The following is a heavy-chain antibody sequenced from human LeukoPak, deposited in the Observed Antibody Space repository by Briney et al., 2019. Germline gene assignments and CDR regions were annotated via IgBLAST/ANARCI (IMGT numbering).Heavy chain of an antibody. CDR2: ISYDGSNK. J-gene: IGHJ6*03. CDR3: AKDSTNTYYYYYYMDV. V-gene: IGHV3-30*04. CDR1: GFTFSSYA. D-gene: IGHD2-8*01. Sequence: SGGSLRLSCAASGFTFSSYAMHWVRQAPGKGLEWVAVISYDGSNKYYADSVKGRFTISRDNSKNTLYLQMNSLRVEDTAVYYCAKDSTNTYYYYYYMDVWGKGTTVTVSS.